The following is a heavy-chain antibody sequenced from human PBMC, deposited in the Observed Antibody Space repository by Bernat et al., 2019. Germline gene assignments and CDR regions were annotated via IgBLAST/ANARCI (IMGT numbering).Heavy chain of an antibody. J-gene: IGHJ5*02. CDR1: GYTFTSYY. CDR2: INPSGGST. Sequence: QVQLVQSGAEVKKPGASVKVSCKASGYTFTSYYMHWVRQAPGQGLEWMGIINPSGGSTSYAQKFQGRVTMTRDTSTSTVYMELSSLRSEDTAVYYCARSPEQWLVYNWFDPWGQGTLVTVSS. V-gene: IGHV1-46*01. D-gene: IGHD6-19*01. CDR3: ARSPEQWLVYNWFDP.